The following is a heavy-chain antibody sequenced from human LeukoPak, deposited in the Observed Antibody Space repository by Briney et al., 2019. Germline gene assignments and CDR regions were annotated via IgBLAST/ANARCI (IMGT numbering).Heavy chain of an antibody. CDR1: GYTFTSYY. J-gene: IGHJ5*02. V-gene: IGHV1-46*01. CDR2: INPSGGST. Sequence: ASVKVSCKASGYTFTSYYMHWVRQAPGQGLEWMGIINPSGGSTSYAQKFQGRVTMTRDTFTSTVYMELSSLRSEDTAVYYCAREYIVVVPAAIRWFDPWGQGTLVTVSS. CDR3: AREYIVVVPAAIRWFDP. D-gene: IGHD2-2*01.